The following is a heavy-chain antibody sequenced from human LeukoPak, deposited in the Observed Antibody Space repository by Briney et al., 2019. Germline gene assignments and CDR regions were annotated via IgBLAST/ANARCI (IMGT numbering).Heavy chain of an antibody. Sequence: ASVKVSCKASGYTFTGYYMHWVRQAPGQGLEWMGWINPNSGGTNYAQKFQGRVTMTRDTSISTAYMELSRLRSDDTAVYYCARGSSGWSNAFDIWGQGTMVTVSS. V-gene: IGHV1-2*02. D-gene: IGHD6-19*01. CDR3: ARGSSGWSNAFDI. CDR1: GYTFTGYY. J-gene: IGHJ3*02. CDR2: INPNSGGT.